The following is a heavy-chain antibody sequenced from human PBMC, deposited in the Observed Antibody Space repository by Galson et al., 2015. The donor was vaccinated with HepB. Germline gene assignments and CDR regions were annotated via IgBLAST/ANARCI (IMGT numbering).Heavy chain of an antibody. Sequence: QSGAEVKKPGESLRISCKGSGYSFTSYWISWVRQMPGKGLEWMGRIDPSDSYTNYSPSFQGHVTISADKSISTAYLQWSSLKASDTAMYYCARQDRYEQWLGPYWYFDLWGRGTLVTVSS. J-gene: IGHJ2*01. V-gene: IGHV5-10-1*01. CDR2: IDPSDSYT. CDR3: ARQDRYEQWLGPYWYFDL. CDR1: GYSFTSYW. D-gene: IGHD6-19*01.